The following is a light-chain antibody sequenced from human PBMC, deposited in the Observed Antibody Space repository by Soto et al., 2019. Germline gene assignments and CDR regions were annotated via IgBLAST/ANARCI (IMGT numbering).Light chain of an antibody. CDR1: QSVSSY. CDR2: DAS. CDR3: QQRCNWRT. Sequence: EIVLTQSPATLSLSPGERATLSCRASQSVSSYFAWYQQKPGQAPRLHIYDASNRATGIPARFSGSGSGTDFTLTISSLEPEDFAVYYCQQRCNWRTCGGGTKVEIK. V-gene: IGKV3-11*01. J-gene: IGKJ4*01.